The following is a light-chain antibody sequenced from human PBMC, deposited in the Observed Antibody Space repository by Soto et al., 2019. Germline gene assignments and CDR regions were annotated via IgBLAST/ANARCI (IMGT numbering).Light chain of an antibody. CDR2: DVV. Sequence: QSALTQPASVSGSPGQSITISCTGTSSDVGSYSLVSWYQLRPGTAPKLILYDVVDRPSGVSYRFSGSKSGNTASLTISGLQAADEADYFCSSYTSTMTNVFGSGTKLTVL. CDR3: SSYTSTMTNV. J-gene: IGLJ6*01. V-gene: IGLV2-14*02. CDR1: SSDVGSYSL.